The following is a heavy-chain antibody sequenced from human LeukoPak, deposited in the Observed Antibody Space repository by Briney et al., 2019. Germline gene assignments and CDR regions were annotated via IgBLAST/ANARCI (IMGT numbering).Heavy chain of an antibody. CDR2: IYYSGST. CDR1: GGSISSSSYY. CDR3: ARQDIVTTIRHFDL. D-gene: IGHD5-12*01. J-gene: IGHJ2*01. Sequence: SETLSLTCTVSGGSISSSSYYWGWIRQPPGKGLEWIGSIYYSGSTYYNPSLKSRVTISVDTSKNQFSLKLSSVTAADTAVYYCARQDIVTTIRHFDLWGRGTLVTVSS. V-gene: IGHV4-39*01.